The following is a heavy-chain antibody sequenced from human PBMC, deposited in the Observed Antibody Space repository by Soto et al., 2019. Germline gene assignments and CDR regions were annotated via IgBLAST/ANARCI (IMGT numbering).Heavy chain of an antibody. D-gene: IGHD6-13*01. CDR3: ARSPGYSSSWYSDYYYYGMDV. J-gene: IGHJ6*02. CDR2: TYYRSKWYN. V-gene: IGHV6-1*01. Sequence: SQTLSLTCDISGDSVSSNSAGWNWIRQTPSRGLEWLGRTYYRSKWYNDYAVSVKSRITINPDTSKNQFSLQLNSVTPEDTAVYYCARSPGYSSSWYSDYYYYGMDVWGQGTTVTVSS. CDR1: GDSVSSNSAG.